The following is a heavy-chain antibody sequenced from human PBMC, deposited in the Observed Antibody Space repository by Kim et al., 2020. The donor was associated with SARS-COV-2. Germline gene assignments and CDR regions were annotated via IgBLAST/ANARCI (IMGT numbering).Heavy chain of an antibody. Sequence: GGSLRLSCAASGFTFNFNTIHWVRQAPGRGLEWVALISSDGSDKYYADSVKGRFTISRDNSKNTLYLQMNSLRTEDTGVYYCATLEYYFDYWGQGTLVTV. J-gene: IGHJ4*02. V-gene: IGHV3-30*04. D-gene: IGHD3-3*01. CDR1: GFTFNFNT. CDR2: ISSDGSDK. CDR3: ATLEYYFDY.